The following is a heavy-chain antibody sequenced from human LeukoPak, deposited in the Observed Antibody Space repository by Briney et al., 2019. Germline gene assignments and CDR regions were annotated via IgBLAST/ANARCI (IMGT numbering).Heavy chain of an antibody. J-gene: IGHJ4*02. CDR2: MSSNGGTT. D-gene: IGHD1-26*01. V-gene: IGHV3-64*01. Sequence: GGSLRLSCSASGFTFSNYALAWVRQAPGKGLEYVSAMSSNGGTTDYANSVKGRFTISRDNSKNTLYLQMGSLRAEDMAVYYCARVGDVGPFDYWGQGTLVTVSS. CDR3: ARVGDVGPFDY. CDR1: GFTFSNYA.